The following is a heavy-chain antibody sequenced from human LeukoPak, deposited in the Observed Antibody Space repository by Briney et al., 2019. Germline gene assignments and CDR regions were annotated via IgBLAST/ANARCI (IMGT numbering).Heavy chain of an antibody. CDR2: ISYDGSNK. J-gene: IGHJ6*02. CDR1: GFTFSSYA. Sequence: PGGSLRLSCAASGFTFSSYAMHWVRQAPGKGLEWVAVISYDGSNKYYADSVKGRFTISRDNSKNTLYLQMNSLRAEDTAVYYCVRDSRAAGSYYYGMDVWGQGTTVTVSS. D-gene: IGHD6-13*01. V-gene: IGHV3-30*14. CDR3: VRDSRAAGSYYYGMDV.